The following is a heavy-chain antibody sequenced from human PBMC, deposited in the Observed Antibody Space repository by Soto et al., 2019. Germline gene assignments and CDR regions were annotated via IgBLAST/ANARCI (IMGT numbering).Heavy chain of an antibody. Sequence: PGESLKISCKGSGYSFTSYWIGWVRQIPGKGLEWMGIIYPGDSDTRYSPSFQGQVTISADKSISTAYLQWSSLKASDTAMYYCARLGEYSSGPGYLGNGMDVWGQGTTVTVSS. CDR2: IYPGDSDT. CDR3: ARLGEYSSGPGYLGNGMDV. V-gene: IGHV5-51*01. J-gene: IGHJ6*02. D-gene: IGHD6-19*01. CDR1: GYSFTSYW.